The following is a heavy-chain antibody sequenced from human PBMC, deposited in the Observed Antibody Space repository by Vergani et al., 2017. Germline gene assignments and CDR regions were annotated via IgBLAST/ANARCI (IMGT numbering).Heavy chain of an antibody. V-gene: IGHV3-30*03. J-gene: IGHJ6*03. Sequence: QVQLVESGGGVVQPGRSLRLSCAASGFTFSSYGMHWVRQAPGKGLEWVAVISYDGSNKYYADSVKGRFTISRDNSKNTLYLQMNSLRAEDTAVYYCARDVLWFGELSHYYYYMDVWGKGTTVTVSS. CDR1: GFTFSSYG. D-gene: IGHD3-10*01. CDR2: ISYDGSNK. CDR3: ARDVLWFGELSHYYYYMDV.